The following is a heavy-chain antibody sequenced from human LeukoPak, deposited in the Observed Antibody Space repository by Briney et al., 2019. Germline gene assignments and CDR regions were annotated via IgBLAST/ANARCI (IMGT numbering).Heavy chain of an antibody. CDR1: GGSINSYY. J-gene: IGHJ6*02. CDR2: IYSSGST. D-gene: IGHD1-1*01. V-gene: IGHV4-59*12. CDR3: ARDSARTTGYYYYGMDV. Sequence: SETLSLTCSVSGGSINSYYWSWIRQPPGKGLEWIGYIYSSGSTNYNPSLKSRVTISLNTSKNQFSLKLTSVTAADTAVYYCARDSARTTGYYYYGMDVWGQGTTVTVSS.